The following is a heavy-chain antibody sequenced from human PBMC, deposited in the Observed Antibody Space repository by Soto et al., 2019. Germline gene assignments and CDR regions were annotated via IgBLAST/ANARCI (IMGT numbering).Heavy chain of an antibody. D-gene: IGHD6-19*01. V-gene: IGHV3-66*01. Sequence: EVQVVESGGGLVQPGGSLTLSCAASGFIVTNNYMSWVRQAPGKGLEWISIIYSDGSTYYADSVKGRFTISRDNSKNTLHLQMTSLRTEDTAVYYCASRGCSGWYRAGLDYWGRGTLVTVSS. CDR2: IYSDGST. CDR3: ASRGCSGWYRAGLDY. CDR1: GFIVTNNY. J-gene: IGHJ4*02.